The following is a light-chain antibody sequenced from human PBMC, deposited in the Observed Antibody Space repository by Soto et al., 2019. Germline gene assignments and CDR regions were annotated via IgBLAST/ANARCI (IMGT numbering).Light chain of an antibody. CDR3: SSFTNSSTVV. V-gene: IGLV2-14*01. J-gene: IGLJ2*01. CDR2: DVR. Sequence: QSVLTQPASVSGSPGQSITISCTGTSSDVGVYNYVSWYQQHPGKAPKLMIYDVRNRPSGVSNRFSGSKSGNTASLTISGLQAEDEADYYCSSFTNSSTVVFGGGTKLTVL. CDR1: SSDVGVYNY.